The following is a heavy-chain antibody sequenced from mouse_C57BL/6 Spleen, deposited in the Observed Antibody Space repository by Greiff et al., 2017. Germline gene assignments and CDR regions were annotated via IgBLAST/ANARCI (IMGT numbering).Heavy chain of an antibody. V-gene: IGHV5-4*01. D-gene: IGHD2-3*01. CDR2: ISDGGSYT. J-gene: IGHJ2*01. CDR1: GFTFSSYA. Sequence: EVKLMESGGGLVKPGGSLKLSCAASGFTFSSYAMSWVRQTPEKRLEWVATISDGGSYTYYPDNVKGRFTISRDNAKNNLYLQMSHLKSEDTAMYYCARDPDGYRDYWGQGTTLTVSS. CDR3: ARDPDGYRDY.